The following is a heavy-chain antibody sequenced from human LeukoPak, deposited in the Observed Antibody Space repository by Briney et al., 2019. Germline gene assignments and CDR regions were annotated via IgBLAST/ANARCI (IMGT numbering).Heavy chain of an antibody. CDR2: IKQDGSEK. CDR3: ASTSSFPTFFDY. CDR1: GFTFSSHW. D-gene: IGHD6-6*01. J-gene: IGHJ4*02. V-gene: IGHV3-7*01. Sequence: GGSLRLSCAASGFTFSSHWMSRVRQAPGKGLEWVANIKQDGSEKYYVDSVKGRFTISRDNAKNSLYLQMNSLRAEDTAVYYCASTSSFPTFFDYWGQGTLVTVSS.